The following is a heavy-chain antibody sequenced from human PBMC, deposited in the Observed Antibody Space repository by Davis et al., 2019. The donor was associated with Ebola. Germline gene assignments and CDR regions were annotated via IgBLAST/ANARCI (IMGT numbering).Heavy chain of an antibody. Sequence: ASVKVSCKASGYTFTSYGISWVRQAPGQGLEWMGWISAYNGNTNYAQKLQGRVTMTTDTSTSTAYMELRSLRFDDTAVYYCARGVTMVRGTFWCDYWGQGTLVTVSS. J-gene: IGHJ4*02. CDR1: GYTFTSYG. CDR3: ARGVTMVRGTFWCDY. D-gene: IGHD3-10*01. V-gene: IGHV1-18*01. CDR2: ISAYNGNT.